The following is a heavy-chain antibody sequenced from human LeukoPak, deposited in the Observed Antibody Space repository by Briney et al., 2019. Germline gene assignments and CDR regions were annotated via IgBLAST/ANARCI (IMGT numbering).Heavy chain of an antibody. D-gene: IGHD6-19*01. Sequence: SETLSLTCAVYGGSFSGYYWSWIRQPPGKGLEWIGEINHSGSTNYNPSLKSRVTISVDTSKNQFSLKLSSVTAADTVVYYCARLAQWLVRGRFDYWGQGTLVTVSS. CDR3: ARLAQWLVRGRFDY. CDR2: INHSGST. J-gene: IGHJ4*02. CDR1: GGSFSGYY. V-gene: IGHV4-34*01.